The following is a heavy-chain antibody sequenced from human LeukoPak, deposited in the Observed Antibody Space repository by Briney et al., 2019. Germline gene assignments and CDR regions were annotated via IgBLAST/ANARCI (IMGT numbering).Heavy chain of an antibody. Sequence: LSETLSLTCSVSGGSISSSSYYWSWIRQPPGKGLEWIGYIYYSGSTNYNPSLKSRVTISVDTSKNQFSLRLSSVTAADTAVYYCARHRYYYDSSGYYYQPWGQGTLVTVSS. CDR1: GGSISSSSYY. D-gene: IGHD3-22*01. CDR3: ARHRYYYDSSGYYYQP. CDR2: IYYSGST. J-gene: IGHJ5*02. V-gene: IGHV4-61*01.